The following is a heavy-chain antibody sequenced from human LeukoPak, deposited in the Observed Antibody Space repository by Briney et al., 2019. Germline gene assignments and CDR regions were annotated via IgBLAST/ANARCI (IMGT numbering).Heavy chain of an antibody. V-gene: IGHV3-7*01. CDR2: IKQDGSEK. Sequence: GGSLRLSCAASGFTFSSYWMSWVRQAPGKGLEWVANIKQDGSEKYYVDSVKGRFTISRDNAKNSLYLQMNSLRAEDTAAYYCARQGGYSFPRYYFDYWGQGTLVTVSS. D-gene: IGHD5-18*01. J-gene: IGHJ4*02. CDR3: ARQGGYSFPRYYFDY. CDR1: GFTFSSYW.